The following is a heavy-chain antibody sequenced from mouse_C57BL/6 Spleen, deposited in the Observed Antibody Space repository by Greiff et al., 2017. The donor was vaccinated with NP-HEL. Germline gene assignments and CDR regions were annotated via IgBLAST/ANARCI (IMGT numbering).Heavy chain of an antibody. CDR3: TGGLPHAMDY. J-gene: IGHJ4*01. CDR1: GFNIKDYY. V-gene: IGHV14-1*01. D-gene: IGHD5-5*01. Sequence: VQLKQSGAELVRPGASVKLSCTASGFNIKDYYMHWVKQRPEKGLEWIGRIDPEDGDTEYAPKFQGKATMTAATSSNTAYLQLSSLTSEDTAVYYCTGGLPHAMDYWGQGPSVTVSS. CDR2: IDPEDGDT.